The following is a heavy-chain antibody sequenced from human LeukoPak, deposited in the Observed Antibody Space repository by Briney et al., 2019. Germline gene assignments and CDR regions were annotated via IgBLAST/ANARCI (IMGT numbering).Heavy chain of an antibody. CDR3: AKDLTVTTGGPFDY. D-gene: IGHD4-17*01. Sequence: GGSLRLSCAASGFTFSDYYMSWIRQAPGKGLEWVSYISSSGSTIYYADSVKGRFTISRDNAKSSLYLQMNSLRAEDTAVYYCAKDLTVTTGGPFDYWGQGTLVTVSS. CDR2: ISSSGSTI. V-gene: IGHV3-11*01. J-gene: IGHJ4*02. CDR1: GFTFSDYY.